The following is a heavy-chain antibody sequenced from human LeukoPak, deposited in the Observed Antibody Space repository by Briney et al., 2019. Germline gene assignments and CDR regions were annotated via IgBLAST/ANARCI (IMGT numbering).Heavy chain of an antibody. CDR2: ISAYNGNT. V-gene: IGHV1-18*01. CDR1: GYTFTTYG. D-gene: IGHD3-22*01. CDR3: ARDSRENYYDSSGWRGRGVAFDI. Sequence: ASVKVSCKASGYTFTTYGISWVRQAPGQGLEWMGWISAYNGNTNYAQKLQGRVTMTTDTSTSTAYMELRSLRSDDTAVYYCARDSRENYYDSSGWRGRGVAFDIWGQGTMVTVSS. J-gene: IGHJ3*02.